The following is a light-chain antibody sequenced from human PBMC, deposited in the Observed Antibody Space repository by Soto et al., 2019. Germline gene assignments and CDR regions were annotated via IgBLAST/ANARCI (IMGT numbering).Light chain of an antibody. CDR2: EVI. CDR3: SSYSGSDNFVV. V-gene: IGLV2-8*01. CDR1: SSDVGGYNL. J-gene: IGLJ2*01. Sequence: QSALTQPPSASGSPGQSVTISCAGTSSDVGGYNLVSWYQQHPDKAPKLMIYEVIKRPSGVPDRFSGSKSGNTASLTVSGLHAEDEADYYCSSYSGSDNFVVFGGGTKLTVL.